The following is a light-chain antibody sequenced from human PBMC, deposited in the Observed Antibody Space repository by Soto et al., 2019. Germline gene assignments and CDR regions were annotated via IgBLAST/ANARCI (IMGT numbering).Light chain of an antibody. Sequence: QSVLTQPPSVSGAPGQRVTISCTGSSSNVGAGGDVHWYQQLPGAAPKLLIYGNINRPAGVSDRFSGSKSGTSASLAITGLQAEDEADYYCQSYDSSLSVWMFGGGTKVTVL. CDR1: SSNVGAGGD. CDR3: QSYDSSLSVWM. CDR2: GNI. V-gene: IGLV1-40*01. J-gene: IGLJ3*02.